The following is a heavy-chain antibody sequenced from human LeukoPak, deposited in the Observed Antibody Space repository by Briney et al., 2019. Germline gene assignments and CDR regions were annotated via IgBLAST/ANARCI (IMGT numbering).Heavy chain of an antibody. CDR1: GFTFSSNW. CDR3: ARVSGSGWADY. D-gene: IGHD6-19*01. J-gene: IGHJ4*02. CDR2: IKQDGSER. V-gene: IGHV3-7*05. Sequence: GGSLRLSCAASGFTFSSNWMSWVRQAPGKGLEGVASIKQDGSERHYAGSVTGRFTISRDNAKNSLYLQMNSLRAEDTAVYLCARVSGSGWADYWGQGTLVTVSS.